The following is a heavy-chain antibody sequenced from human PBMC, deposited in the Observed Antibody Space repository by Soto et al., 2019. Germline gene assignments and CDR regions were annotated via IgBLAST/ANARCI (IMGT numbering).Heavy chain of an antibody. D-gene: IGHD6-13*01. CDR3: AKERGMRQLAGFDL. J-gene: IGHJ3*01. V-gene: IGHV3-33*06. CDR1: GFTFSSLG. Sequence: QGQLVESGGGVVQPGKSLRLSCAASGFTFSSLGMHWVRQAPGKGLEWVAVIWYDGRKKYYIDSVKGRFIISRDNSKNTLYLQMNSLRAEDTGVYYCAKERGMRQLAGFDLWGQGTMVTVSS. CDR2: IWYDGRKK.